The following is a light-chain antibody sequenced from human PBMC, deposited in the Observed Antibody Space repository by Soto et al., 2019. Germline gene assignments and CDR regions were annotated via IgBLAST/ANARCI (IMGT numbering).Light chain of an antibody. Sequence: EIVLTQSPGTLSLSPGERATLSCRASQSVRSNYLAWYQQKPGQTPILLVYGASSRASGIPDRFSGNGSGTDFTLTISRLEAEDCAVYYCQKYVGSYWTFGQGTKVEIK. CDR2: GAS. CDR1: QSVRSNY. V-gene: IGKV3-20*01. J-gene: IGKJ1*01. CDR3: QKYVGSYWT.